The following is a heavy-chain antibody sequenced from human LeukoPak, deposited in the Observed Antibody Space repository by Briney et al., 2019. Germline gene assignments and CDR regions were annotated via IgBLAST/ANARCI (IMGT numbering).Heavy chain of an antibody. CDR3: ARDAYYYGSGSYPFDY. Sequence: SETLSLTCTVPGGSIRSYHWSWIRQPAGKGLEWIGRMYTSGSTNYNPSLKSRVTMSVDTSRNQFSLKLSSVTAADTAVYYCARDAYYYGSGSYPFDYWGQGTLVTVSS. D-gene: IGHD3-10*01. CDR2: MYTSGST. CDR1: GGSIRSYH. J-gene: IGHJ4*02. V-gene: IGHV4-4*07.